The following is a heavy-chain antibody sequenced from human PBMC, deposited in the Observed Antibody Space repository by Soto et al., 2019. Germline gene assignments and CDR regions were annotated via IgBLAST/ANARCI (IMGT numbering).Heavy chain of an antibody. CDR3: ARGGPGYCSSTSCYAFDI. D-gene: IGHD2-2*03. CDR2: INPSGGST. J-gene: IGHJ3*02. CDR1: GYTFTSYY. V-gene: IGHV1-46*03. Sequence: GASVKVSCKASGYTFTSYYMHWVRQAPGQGLEWMGIINPSGGSTSYAQKFQGRVTMTRDTSTSTVYMELSSLRSEDTAVYYCARGGPGYCSSTSCYAFDIWGQGTMVTVSS.